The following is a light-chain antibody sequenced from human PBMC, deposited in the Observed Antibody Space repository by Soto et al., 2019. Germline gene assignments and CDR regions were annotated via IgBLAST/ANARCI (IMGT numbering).Light chain of an antibody. CDR3: QQYDSYPHS. CDR1: QTITMW. V-gene: IGKV1-5*03. J-gene: IGKJ2*03. CDR2: KTS. Sequence: DIQMTQSPSTLSASVGDRVTITCRASQTITMWLAWYQQKPGKAPKLLMYKTSSLQSGVPTRFSGSGSGTEFTLTISSLQPDDFATYYCQQYDSYPHSFGQGTKLEIK.